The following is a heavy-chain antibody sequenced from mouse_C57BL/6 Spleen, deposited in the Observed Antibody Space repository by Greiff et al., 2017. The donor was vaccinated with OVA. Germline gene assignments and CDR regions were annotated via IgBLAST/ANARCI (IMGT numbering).Heavy chain of an antibody. J-gene: IGHJ2*01. D-gene: IGHD1-1*01. Sequence: QVQLQQPGAELVKPGASVKLSCKASGYTFTSYWMHWVKQRPGQGLEWIGMIHPNSGSTNYNEKFKSKATLTVDKSYSTAYMQLSSLTSEDAAVYYCGRTLTTVLGPFDYWGQGTTLTVSS. V-gene: IGHV1-64*01. CDR3: GRTLTTVLGPFDY. CDR1: GYTFTSYW. CDR2: IHPNSGST.